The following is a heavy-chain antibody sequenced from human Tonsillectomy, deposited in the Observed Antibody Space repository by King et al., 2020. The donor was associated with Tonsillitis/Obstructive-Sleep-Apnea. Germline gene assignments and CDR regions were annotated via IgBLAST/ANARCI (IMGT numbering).Heavy chain of an antibody. CDR1: GFTFSSYW. J-gene: IGHJ4*02. CDR3: ARDSKGYDYVWGSYRYEEQLDY. CDR2: IKQDGSEK. V-gene: IGHV3-7*04. D-gene: IGHD3-16*02. Sequence: ESGGGLVQPGGSLRLSCAASGFTFSSYWMSWVRQAPGKGLEWVANIKQDGSEKYYVDSVKGRFTISRDNAKNSLYLQMNSLRAEDTAVYYCARDSKGYDYVWGSYRYEEQLDYWGQGTLVTVSS.